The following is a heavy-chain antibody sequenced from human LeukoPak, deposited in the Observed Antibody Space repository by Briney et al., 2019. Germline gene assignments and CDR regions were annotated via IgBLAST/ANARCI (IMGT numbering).Heavy chain of an antibody. V-gene: IGHV3-21*01. CDR3: ARGVPQQCWFDP. Sequence: GRSLRLSCAASGFTFSHYSMNWVRQAPGKGLEWVSSISGTTNSIYYADSVKGRFTVSRDNANNSLFLRMNSLRLEDTAVYYCARGVPQQCWFDPWGQGTLVTVSS. CDR1: GFTFSHYS. CDR2: ISGTTNSI. J-gene: IGHJ5*02. D-gene: IGHD6-13*01.